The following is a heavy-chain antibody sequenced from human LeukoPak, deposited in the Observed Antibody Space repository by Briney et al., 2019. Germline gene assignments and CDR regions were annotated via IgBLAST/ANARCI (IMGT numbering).Heavy chain of an antibody. CDR1: GYTFTSYG. CDR3: ARPSFHCSSTSCYTGYGMDV. Sequence: GASVKVSCKASGYTFTSYGISWVRQAPGQGLEWMGWISTYNGNTNYAQKVQGRVTMTTDTSTSTAYMELRSLRSDDTAVYYCARPSFHCSSTSCYTGYGMDVWGQGTTVTVSS. CDR2: ISTYNGNT. D-gene: IGHD2-2*02. V-gene: IGHV1-18*01. J-gene: IGHJ6*02.